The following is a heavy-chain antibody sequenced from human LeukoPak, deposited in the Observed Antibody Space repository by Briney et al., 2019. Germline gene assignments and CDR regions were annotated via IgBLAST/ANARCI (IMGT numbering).Heavy chain of an antibody. Sequence: GESLKISCKGSGYSFTSYWIGWVRQMPGKGLEAMGIIYPADSDTRYSPSFQGQVTLSADKSISTAYLQWRSLKASDTAMYYCARLNASGSSADYWGQGTLVTVSS. V-gene: IGHV5-51*01. CDR2: IYPADSDT. CDR1: GYSFTSYW. D-gene: IGHD3-10*01. J-gene: IGHJ4*02. CDR3: ARLNASGSSADY.